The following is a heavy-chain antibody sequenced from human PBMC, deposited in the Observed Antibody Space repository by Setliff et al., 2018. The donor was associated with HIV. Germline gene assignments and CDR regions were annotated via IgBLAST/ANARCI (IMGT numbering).Heavy chain of an antibody. Sequence: SETLSLTCTVSGGSIRTYYWSWIRQPPGKGLEWNGYIFYSVNTNYNPSLKGRVTISVDTSKNQFSLKLSSVTAADTAVYYCSRLAREEYCRGRTCYPNWFDPWGPGTLVTVSS. CDR3: SRLAREEYCRGRTCYPNWFDP. CDR1: GGSIRTYY. CDR2: IFYSVNT. J-gene: IGHJ5*02. V-gene: IGHV4-59*08. D-gene: IGHD2-15*01.